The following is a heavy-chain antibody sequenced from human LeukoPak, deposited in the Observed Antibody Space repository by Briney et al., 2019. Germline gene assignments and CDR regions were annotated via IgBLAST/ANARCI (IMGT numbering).Heavy chain of an antibody. V-gene: IGHV3-48*03. CDR1: GFTFSSYE. CDR3: ARDPSEGIARHDAFDI. Sequence: GGSLRLSCAASGFTFSSYEMNWVRQAPGKGLEWVSYISSSGSTIYYADSVKGRFTISRDNAKNSLYLQMNSLRAEDTAVYYCARDPSEGIARHDAFDIWGQGTMVTVSS. J-gene: IGHJ3*02. D-gene: IGHD6-13*01. CDR2: ISSSGSTI.